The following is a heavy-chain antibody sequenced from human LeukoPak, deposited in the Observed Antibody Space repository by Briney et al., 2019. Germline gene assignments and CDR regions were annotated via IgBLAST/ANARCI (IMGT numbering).Heavy chain of an antibody. V-gene: IGHV3-21*01. D-gene: IGHD2-8*01. CDR1: GFTFSSYS. CDR2: ISSSSSYI. Sequence: GGSLRLSCAASGFTFSSYSMNSVRQAPGKGLECVSSISSSSSYIYYADSVKGRFTISRDNAKNSLYLQMNSLRAEDTAVYYCARVQSTDGRDCYDYWGQGTLVTVSS. J-gene: IGHJ4*02. CDR3: ARVQSTDGRDCYDY.